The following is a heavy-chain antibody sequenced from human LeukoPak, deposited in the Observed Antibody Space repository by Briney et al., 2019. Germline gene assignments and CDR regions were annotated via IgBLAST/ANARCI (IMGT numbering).Heavy chain of an antibody. V-gene: IGHV1-8*02. D-gene: IGHD4-17*01. CDR1: GYTFTSYG. Sequence: ASVKVSCKASGYTFTSYGINWVRQATGQGLEWMGWMNPNSGNTGYAQKFQGRVTMTRNTSISTAYMELSSLRSEDTAVYYCARVRAATVTTDYWGQGTLVTVSS. CDR2: MNPNSGNT. J-gene: IGHJ4*02. CDR3: ARVRAATVTTDY.